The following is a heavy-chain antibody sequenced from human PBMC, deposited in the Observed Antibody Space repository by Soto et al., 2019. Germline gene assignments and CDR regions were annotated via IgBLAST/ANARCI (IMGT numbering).Heavy chain of an antibody. Sequence: ASVKVSCKASGYTFTSYAMHWVRQAPGQRLEWMGWINAGNGNTKYSQKFQGRVTITRDTSASTAYMELSSLRSEDTAVYYCARAGILDWRGGCFDYWGQGTLVTVSS. D-gene: IGHD3-9*01. V-gene: IGHV1-3*01. J-gene: IGHJ4*02. CDR2: INAGNGNT. CDR3: ARAGILDWRGGCFDY. CDR1: GYTFTSYA.